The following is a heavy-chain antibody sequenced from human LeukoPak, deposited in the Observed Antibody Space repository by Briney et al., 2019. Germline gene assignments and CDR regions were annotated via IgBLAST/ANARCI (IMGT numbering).Heavy chain of an antibody. CDR2: IKKDGSEK. V-gene: IGHV3-7*01. CDR1: GFTFSNYW. Sequence: GGSLRLSCAASGFTFSNYWMTWVRQAPGKGLEWVANIKKDGSEKNYVDSVKGRFTISRDNAKNSLYLQLNSLRAEDTAVYYCARDDYCITTSCPGAFDIWGQGTMVTVSS. J-gene: IGHJ3*02. D-gene: IGHD2-2*01. CDR3: ARDDYCITTSCPGAFDI.